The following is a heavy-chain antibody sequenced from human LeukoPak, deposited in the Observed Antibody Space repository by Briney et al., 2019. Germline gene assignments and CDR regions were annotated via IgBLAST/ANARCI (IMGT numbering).Heavy chain of an antibody. D-gene: IGHD6-19*01. V-gene: IGHV3-53*01. CDR3: ASWPGGWYGEDS. J-gene: IGHJ4*02. Sequence: GGSLILSCAASGFTVSNNFMSWVRQAPGKGLEWVSVIYGGGSTYYADSVKGRFIISRDTPKNTLYLQMNSLRAEDTAVYYCASWPGGWYGEDSWGQGTLVTVSS. CDR1: GFTVSNNF. CDR2: IYGGGST.